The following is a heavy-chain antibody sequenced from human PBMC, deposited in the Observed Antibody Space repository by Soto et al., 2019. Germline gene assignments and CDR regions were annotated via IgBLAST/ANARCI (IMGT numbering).Heavy chain of an antibody. D-gene: IGHD2-15*01. CDR3: ARHDCSGGSCYSSSGDP. Sequence: SETLSLTCTVSGDSISSYYWTWIRQPPGKGLEWIGYIYSSGSTSYNPSLKSRVTISVDVSKNQFSLKLSSVTAADSAVYYCARHDCSGGSCYSSSGDPWGQGTLVTVS. J-gene: IGHJ5*02. V-gene: IGHV4-59*08. CDR1: GDSISSYY. CDR2: IYSSGST.